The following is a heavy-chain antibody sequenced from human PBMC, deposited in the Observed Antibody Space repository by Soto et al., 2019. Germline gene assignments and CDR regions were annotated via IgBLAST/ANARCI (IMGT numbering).Heavy chain of an antibody. CDR2: IYYSGTT. J-gene: IGHJ4*02. CDR3: ARHSPLGPWDY. V-gene: IGHV4-59*08. CDR1: GGNIASYY. Sequence: SETLSLTCTVSGGNIASYYWSWIRQPPGRGLEWIGYIYYSGTTNYNPSLKSRVTISVDTSKNQFSLKLSSVTAADTAVYYCARHSPLGPWDYWGQGSLVTVSS. D-gene: IGHD7-27*01.